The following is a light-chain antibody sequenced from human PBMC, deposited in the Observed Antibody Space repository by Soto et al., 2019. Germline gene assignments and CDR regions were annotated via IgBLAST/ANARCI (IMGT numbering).Light chain of an antibody. V-gene: IGKV3D-7*01. CDR2: GAS. Sequence: EIVLTQSPATLSVSPGEGATLSCRVSQSISSSYLSWYHQRPGQAPRLLIYGASTRATGIPARFSGSGRGSGTDFTLTISSLQPEDFAVYYCQQDYNLPITFGQGTRLEI. J-gene: IGKJ5*01. CDR3: QQDYNLPIT. CDR1: QSISSSY.